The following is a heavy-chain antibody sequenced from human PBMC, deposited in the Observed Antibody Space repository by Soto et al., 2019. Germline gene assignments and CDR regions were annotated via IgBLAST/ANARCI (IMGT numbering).Heavy chain of an antibody. CDR1: GFTFSSYG. V-gene: IGHV3-30*03. Sequence: PGGSLRLSCAASGFTFSSYGMHWVRQAPGKGLEWVAVISYDGSNKYYADSVKGRFTISRDNSKNTLYLQMNSLRAEDTAVYYCARALSIAAAPFDPWGQGTLVTVSS. J-gene: IGHJ5*02. CDR2: ISYDGSNK. CDR3: ARALSIAAAPFDP. D-gene: IGHD6-13*01.